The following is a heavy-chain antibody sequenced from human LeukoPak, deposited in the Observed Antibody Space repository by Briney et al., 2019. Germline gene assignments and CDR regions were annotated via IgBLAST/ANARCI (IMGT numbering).Heavy chain of an antibody. CDR2: ISPSGGST. Sequence: ASVKVSCKASGYTFTSYYMHWVRQAPGQGLEWMGIISPSGGSTTYAQKFQGRVTMTRDTSTSRVYMELSSLRSEDTAVYYCARDSSTWAFDIWGQGTMVTVSS. J-gene: IGHJ3*02. CDR1: GYTFTSYY. D-gene: IGHD5/OR15-5a*01. V-gene: IGHV1-46*01. CDR3: ARDSSTWAFDI.